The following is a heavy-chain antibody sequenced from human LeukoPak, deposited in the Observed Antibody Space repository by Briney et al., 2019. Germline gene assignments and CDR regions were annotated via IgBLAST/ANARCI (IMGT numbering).Heavy chain of an antibody. J-gene: IGHJ4*02. CDR2: ISPNSGAT. Sequence: GASVTVSCTASGYTFTVYYMHWVRQAPGQGLEWMGWISPNSGATNYAQNFQARVTMTGDTSISTAYMELSSLRSDDTAVYYCARLGGGSSWSNFDFWGQGTLVTVSS. D-gene: IGHD6-13*01. CDR3: ARLGGGSSWSNFDF. V-gene: IGHV1-2*02. CDR1: GYTFTVYY.